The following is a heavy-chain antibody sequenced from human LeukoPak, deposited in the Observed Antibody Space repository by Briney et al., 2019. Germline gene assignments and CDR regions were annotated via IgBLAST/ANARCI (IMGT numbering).Heavy chain of an antibody. CDR2: ITYHGITT. J-gene: IGHJ4*02. V-gene: IGHV3-30*18. CDR3: VKEQSSGNYRTADF. CDR1: GFTLSSCG. D-gene: IGHD3-10*01. Sequence: PGPSLRLSCAASGFTLSSCGMHWVRQAPGKGLEWVAVITYHGITTYFDDSVKGRFTISRDTSKSMLYLQMNSLRPEDTAVYYCVKEQSSGNYRTADFWGQGTLVTVSS.